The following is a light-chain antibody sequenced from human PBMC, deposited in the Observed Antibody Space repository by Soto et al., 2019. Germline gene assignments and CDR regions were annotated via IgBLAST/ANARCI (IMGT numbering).Light chain of an antibody. CDR2: GAS. CDR1: QSVSSN. V-gene: IGKV3-15*01. CDR3: QQRSNWPRT. Sequence: DIVMTQSPATLSVSPGERATLSCRASQSVSSNLAWYQQKPGQAPRLLIYGASTRATGIPARFSGSGSGTEFTLTISSLEPEDFAVYYCQQRSNWPRTFGGGTKVDI. J-gene: IGKJ4*01.